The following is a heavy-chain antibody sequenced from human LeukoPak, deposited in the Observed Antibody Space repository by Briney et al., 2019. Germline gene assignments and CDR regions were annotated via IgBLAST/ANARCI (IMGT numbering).Heavy chain of an antibody. J-gene: IGHJ4*02. CDR1: GFTFSSYE. V-gene: IGHV3-48*03. CDR3: ARKAGGKYSSSWYDVFFDY. Sequence: GGSLRLSCAASGFTFSSYEMNWVRQAPGKGLEWVSYISSSGSTIYYADSVKGRFTISRDNAKNSLYLQMNSLRAEDTAVYYCARKAGGKYSSSWYDVFFDYWGQGTLVTVSS. CDR2: ISSSGSTI. D-gene: IGHD6-13*01.